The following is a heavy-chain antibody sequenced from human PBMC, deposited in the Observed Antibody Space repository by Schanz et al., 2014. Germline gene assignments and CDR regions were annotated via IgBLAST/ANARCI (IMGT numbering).Heavy chain of an antibody. CDR1: AFIFRSYS. V-gene: IGHV3-33*03. CDR3: AMGGYQLHH. Sequence: QVQLVESGGGVVQPGRSLRLSCAASAFIFRSYSMHWVRQSPGKGLEWVALIWYDGSNEYYADSVKGRFTISRDNAENTLYLQMNSLRVEDTAVYYCAMGGYQLHHWGQGTLVTVSS. D-gene: IGHD1-7*01. J-gene: IGHJ4*02. CDR2: IWYDGSNE.